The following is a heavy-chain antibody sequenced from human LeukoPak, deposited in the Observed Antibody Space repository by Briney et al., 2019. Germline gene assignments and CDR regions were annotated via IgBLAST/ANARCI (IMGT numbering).Heavy chain of an antibody. V-gene: IGHV3-11*04. CDR1: GFTFSDYY. CDR3: ARVSTMIVVVPWIDY. J-gene: IGHJ4*02. Sequence: PGRSLRLSCAASGFTFSDYYMSWIRQAPGKGLEWVSYIGSSGSITYYADSVKGRFTISRDNAKNSLYLQMNSLRAEDTAVYYCARVSTMIVVVPWIDYWGQGTLVTVSP. D-gene: IGHD3-22*01. CDR2: IGSSGSIT.